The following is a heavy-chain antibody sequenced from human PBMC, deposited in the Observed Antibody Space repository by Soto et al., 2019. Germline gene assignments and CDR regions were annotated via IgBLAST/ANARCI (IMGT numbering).Heavy chain of an antibody. CDR1: GGTFSSYA. CDR3: ARSXTXFGXXXGLNXFDX. J-gene: IGHJ5*02. CDR2: IIPIFGTA. Sequence: QVQLVQSGAEVKKPGSSVKVSCKASGGTFSSYAISWVRQAPGQGLEWMGGIIPIFGTANYAQKFQGRVTITADESTSTAYMELSSLRSEDTAVYYCARSXTXFGXXXGLNXFDXXXQGTLVTVSS. D-gene: IGHD3-3*01. V-gene: IGHV1-69*01.